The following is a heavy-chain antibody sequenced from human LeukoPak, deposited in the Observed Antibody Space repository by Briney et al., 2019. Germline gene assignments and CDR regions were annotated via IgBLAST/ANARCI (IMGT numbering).Heavy chain of an antibody. CDR1: GGSISSYY. CDR3: ARWPPRSGWYSDFDY. Sequence: SETLSLTCTVSGGSISSYYWSWIRQPPGKGLEWIGYIYYSGSTNYNPSLKSRVTISVDTSKNQFSLKLSSATAADTAVYYCARWPPRSGWYSDFDYWGQGTLVTVSS. V-gene: IGHV4-59*08. D-gene: IGHD6-19*01. J-gene: IGHJ4*02. CDR2: IYYSGST.